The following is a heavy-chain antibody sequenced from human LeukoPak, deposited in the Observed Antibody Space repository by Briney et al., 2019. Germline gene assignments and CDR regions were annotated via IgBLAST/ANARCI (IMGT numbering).Heavy chain of an antibody. Sequence: SETLSLTCTVSGGSISSYYWSWIRQPPGRGLEWIGYIYYSGSTNYNPSLKSRVTISVDTSKNQFPLKLSSVTAADTAVYYCARDFLRFDYWGQGTLVTVSS. J-gene: IGHJ4*02. D-gene: IGHD3-16*01. CDR3: ARDFLRFDY. V-gene: IGHV4-59*01. CDR2: IYYSGST. CDR1: GGSISSYY.